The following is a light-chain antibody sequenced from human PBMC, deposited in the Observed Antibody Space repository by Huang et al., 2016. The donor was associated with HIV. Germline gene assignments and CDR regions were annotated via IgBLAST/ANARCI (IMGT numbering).Light chain of an antibody. V-gene: IGKV3-15*01. Sequence: EVVMTQSPATLSVSPGEGATLSCRASQNIKTNLAWYQQKPGQAPRLLLYGASTRDTGIPARFSGSGSGTEFTLIISSLQSEDYAVYYCQQYQDWPPWTFGQGTKVEIK. CDR3: QQYQDWPPWT. CDR1: QNIKTN. J-gene: IGKJ1*01. CDR2: GAS.